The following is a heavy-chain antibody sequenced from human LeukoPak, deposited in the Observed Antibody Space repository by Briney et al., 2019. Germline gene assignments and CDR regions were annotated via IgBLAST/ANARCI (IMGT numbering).Heavy chain of an antibody. V-gene: IGHV5-51*01. CDR1: GYSFTTYW. D-gene: IGHD5-12*01. J-gene: IGHJ4*02. CDR2: IYPGDSDI. Sequence: GESLKISCKGSGYSFTTYWIAWVRQMPGKGLEWMGLIYPGDSDIRYSPSFQGQVTISADKSITTAYLQWSSLKASDTAMYYCARHGRTYAYDYWGQGTLVTVSS. CDR3: ARHGRTYAYDY.